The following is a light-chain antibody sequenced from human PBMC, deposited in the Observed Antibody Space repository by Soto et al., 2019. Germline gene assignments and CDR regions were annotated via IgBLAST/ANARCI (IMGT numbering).Light chain of an antibody. CDR1: SSNIGSNT. CDR2: SNN. V-gene: IGLV1-44*01. CDR3: AAWDDSLNALV. J-gene: IGLJ1*01. Sequence: QSLLTHPPSSSGTPGQRVTISCSGSSSNIGSNTVSWYQQVPGTAPKLLIYSNNQRPSGVPDRFSGSKSGTSASLATSGLQSEDEADYYCAAWDDSLNALVFGTGTKVTVL.